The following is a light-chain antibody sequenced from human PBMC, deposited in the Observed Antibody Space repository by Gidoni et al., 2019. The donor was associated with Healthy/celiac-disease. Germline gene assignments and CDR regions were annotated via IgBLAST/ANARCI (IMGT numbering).Light chain of an antibody. CDR3: QQYYSYPQLT. J-gene: IGKJ4*01. CDR2: AAS. V-gene: IGKV1-8*01. Sequence: AIRMTQSPSSLSASTGDRVTITCRASQGISSYLAWYQQKPGKAPKLLIYAASTLQSGVPSRFSGSGSGTDFTLTISCLQSEDFATYYCQQYYSYPQLTFGGXTKVEIK. CDR1: QGISSY.